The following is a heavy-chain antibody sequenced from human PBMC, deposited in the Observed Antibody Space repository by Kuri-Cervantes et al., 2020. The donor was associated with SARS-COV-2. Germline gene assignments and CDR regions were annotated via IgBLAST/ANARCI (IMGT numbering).Heavy chain of an antibody. CDR3: YCAPKEGFDS. D-gene: IGHD2-21*01. V-gene: IGHV1-8*01. CDR2: VETNSGNT. J-gene: IGHJ4*02. CDR1: ETTFPNYD. Sequence: ASVKVSCKTPETTFPNYDINWVRQATGQGLEWMGMVETNSGNTLYAQIFQGRVTMTRDTSTTTAYMELSSLTSEDTAIYYCYCAPKEGFDSWGQGTLVTVSS.